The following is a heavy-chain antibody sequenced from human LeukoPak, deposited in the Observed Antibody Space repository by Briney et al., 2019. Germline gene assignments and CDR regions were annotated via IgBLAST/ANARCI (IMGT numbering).Heavy chain of an antibody. CDR1: GFTFSSYW. D-gene: IGHD6-13*01. CDR3: ARDLSGSSWLHNWFDP. V-gene: IGHV3-7*01. Sequence: GGSLRLSCAASGFTFSSYWMSWVRQAPGKGLEWVANIKQDGSEKYYVDSVKGRFTISRDNAKNSLYLQMNSLRAEDTAVYYCARDLSGSSWLHNWFDPWGQGALVTVSS. J-gene: IGHJ5*02. CDR2: IKQDGSEK.